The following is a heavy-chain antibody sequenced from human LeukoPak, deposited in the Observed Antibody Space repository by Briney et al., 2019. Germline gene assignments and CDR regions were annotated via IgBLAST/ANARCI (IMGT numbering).Heavy chain of an antibody. Sequence: GGSLRLSCAASGFTFTNYAMSWVRQAPGKGLEWVSGISGGGGSTYYADSVKGRFTISRDSSKNTLYLQMNSLRAEDTAVYYCAKDYGYYDYEISVRGKNWFDPWCQGTLVTVSS. J-gene: IGHJ5*02. D-gene: IGHD3-22*01. CDR1: GFTFTNYA. CDR3: AKDYGYYDYEISVRGKNWFDP. CDR2: ISGGGGST. V-gene: IGHV3-23*01.